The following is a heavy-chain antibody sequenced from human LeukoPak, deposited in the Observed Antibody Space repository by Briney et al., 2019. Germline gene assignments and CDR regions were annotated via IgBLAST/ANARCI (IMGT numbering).Heavy chain of an antibody. Sequence: SETLSLTCTVSGGSISSYYWSWIRQPPGKGLDWIGYIYYSGSTNYNPSLKRRVTISVDTSKNQFSLKRSSVTAADTAVYYCARGGYSGYDLRIWGQGTLVTVSS. D-gene: IGHD5-12*01. CDR2: IYYSGST. J-gene: IGHJ4*02. V-gene: IGHV4-59*12. CDR1: GGSISSYY. CDR3: ARGGYSGYDLRI.